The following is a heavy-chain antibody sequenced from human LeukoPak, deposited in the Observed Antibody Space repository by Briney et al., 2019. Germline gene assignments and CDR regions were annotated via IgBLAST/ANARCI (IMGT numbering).Heavy chain of an antibody. J-gene: IGHJ4*02. V-gene: IGHV1-2*02. D-gene: IGHD3-22*01. Sequence: ASVKVSCKASGYTFTTSGITWVRQAPGQGLEWMGWINPTSGGTNYAQMFQGRVTMTRDTSITTSYMELRRLTSDDTAVYYCARADYYDSGAYYYDWGQGTLVTVSS. CDR3: ARADYYDSGAYYYD. CDR1: GYTFTTSG. CDR2: INPTSGGT.